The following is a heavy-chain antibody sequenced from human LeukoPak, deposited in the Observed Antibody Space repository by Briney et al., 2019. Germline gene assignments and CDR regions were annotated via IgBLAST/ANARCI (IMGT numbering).Heavy chain of an antibody. CDR3: ARLVPVKFASSSWYVSLHGGWFDP. D-gene: IGHD6-13*01. Sequence: GESLKISCKGSGYSFTSYWIGWVRQMPGKGLEWMGIIYPGDSDTRYSPSFQGQVTISADKSISTAYLQWSSLKASDTALYYCARLVPVKFASSSWYVSLHGGWFDPWGQGTLVTVSS. J-gene: IGHJ5*02. V-gene: IGHV5-51*01. CDR2: IYPGDSDT. CDR1: GYSFTSYW.